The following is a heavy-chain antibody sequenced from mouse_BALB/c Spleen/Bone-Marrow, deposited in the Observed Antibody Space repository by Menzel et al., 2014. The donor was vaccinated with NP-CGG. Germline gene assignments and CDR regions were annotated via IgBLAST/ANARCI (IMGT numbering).Heavy chain of an antibody. Sequence: EVQGVESGGGLVQPGGSRKLSCAASGFTFSSFGMHWVRQAPEKGLEWVAYISSGSSTIYYADTVKGRFTISRDNPKNPLFLQMTSRRSEDRAMYYCARGAYYYGSSYDAMDYWGQGTSVTVSS. CDR3: ARGAYYYGSSYDAMDY. CDR2: ISSGSSTI. CDR1: GFTFSSFG. V-gene: IGHV5-17*02. J-gene: IGHJ4*01. D-gene: IGHD1-1*01.